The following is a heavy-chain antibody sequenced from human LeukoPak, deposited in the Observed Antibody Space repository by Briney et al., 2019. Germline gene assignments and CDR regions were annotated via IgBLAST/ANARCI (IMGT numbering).Heavy chain of an antibody. V-gene: IGHV3-74*03. CDR3: ARRHTSGYPYFDY. D-gene: IGHD3-22*01. CDR2: INFDGSRT. CDR1: GFSFSSHW. J-gene: IGHJ4*02. Sequence: PGGSLRLSCAASGFSFSSHWMHWVRQAPGKGPVWVSRINFDGSRTTYADSVKGRFTISRDNAKNTLYLQMDRLRAEDTAVYYCARRHTSGYPYFDYWGQGTLVTVSS.